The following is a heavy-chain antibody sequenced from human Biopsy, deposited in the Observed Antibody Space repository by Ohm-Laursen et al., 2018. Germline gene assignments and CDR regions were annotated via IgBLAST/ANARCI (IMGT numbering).Heavy chain of an antibody. Sequence: SETLSLTCDVSGGDINNYYWSWIRQPAGKGLEWIGRIYPGGSTNYNPSLKSRVTMSVDTSKKQLSLRLRSVTAADTAMYYCASVVLDPTNYAFDLWGQGTMVVVSS. CDR1: GGDINNYY. V-gene: IGHV4-4*07. CDR2: IYPGGST. D-gene: IGHD3-22*01. CDR3: ASVVLDPTNYAFDL. J-gene: IGHJ3*01.